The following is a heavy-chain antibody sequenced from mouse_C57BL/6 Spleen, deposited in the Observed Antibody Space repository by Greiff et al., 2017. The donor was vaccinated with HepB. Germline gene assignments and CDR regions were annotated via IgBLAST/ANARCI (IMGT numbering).Heavy chain of an antibody. V-gene: IGHV1-42*01. CDR3: ARGDYYGSSSDY. CDR2: INPSTGGT. D-gene: IGHD1-1*01. CDR1: GYSFTGYY. J-gene: IGHJ2*01. Sequence: EVHLVESGPELVKPGASVKISCKASGYSFTGYYMNWVKQSPEKSLEWIGEINPSTGGTTYNQKFKAKATLTVDKSSSTAYMQLKSLTSEDSAVYYCARGDYYGSSSDYWGQGTTLTVSS.